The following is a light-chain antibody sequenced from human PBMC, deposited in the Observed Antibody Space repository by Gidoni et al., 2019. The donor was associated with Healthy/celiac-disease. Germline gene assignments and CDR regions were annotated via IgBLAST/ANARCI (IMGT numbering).Light chain of an antibody. CDR3: QQYNSYSWT. J-gene: IGKJ1*01. CDR1: QSISSW. V-gene: IGKV1-5*01. CDR2: AAS. Sequence: DIQMTQSPSTLSASVGDSVTITCRASQSISSWLAWYQQKPGKAPKLLIYAASSLESVVPSRFSGSGSGTEFTLTISSLQPDDFATYYCQQYNSYSWTFGQGTKVEIK.